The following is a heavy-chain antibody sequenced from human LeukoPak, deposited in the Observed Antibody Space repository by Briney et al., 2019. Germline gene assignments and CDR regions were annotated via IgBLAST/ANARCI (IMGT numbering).Heavy chain of an antibody. CDR3: VKGRVWVTPEGYFDY. V-gene: IGHV3-64D*09. J-gene: IGHJ4*02. CDR2: ISSNGGTT. CDR1: GFTFTSYA. D-gene: IGHD2-21*02. Sequence: RPGGSLRLSCSASGFTFTSYAMHWVRQAPGKGLEYVSSISSNGGTTYYADSVKGRFTISRDNSRSTLYLQMGSLGTEDTALYYCVKGRVWVTPEGYFDYWGQGTLVTVSS.